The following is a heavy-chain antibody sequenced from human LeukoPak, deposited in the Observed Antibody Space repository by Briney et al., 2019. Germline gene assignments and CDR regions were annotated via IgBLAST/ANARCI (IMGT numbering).Heavy chain of an antibody. Sequence: SETLSLTCTVSGGSISSYYWSWIRQPPGKGLEWIGYIYYRGSTNYNPSLKSRVTISVDTSKNQFSLKLGSVTAADTAVYYCALWSGYYSDAFDIWGQGTMVTVSS. CDR3: ALWSGYYSDAFDI. J-gene: IGHJ3*02. CDR2: IYYRGST. V-gene: IGHV4-59*01. CDR1: GGSISSYY. D-gene: IGHD3-3*01.